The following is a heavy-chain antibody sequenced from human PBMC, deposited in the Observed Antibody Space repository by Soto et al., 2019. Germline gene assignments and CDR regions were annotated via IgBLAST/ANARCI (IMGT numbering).Heavy chain of an antibody. J-gene: IGHJ3*02. CDR2: IIPILGIA. D-gene: IGHD4-17*01. V-gene: IGHV1-69*08. CDR3: AREPPAPDSGDYDI. CDR1: GGTFSSYT. Sequence: QVQLVQSGAEVKKPGSSVKVSCKASGGTFSSYTISWVRQAPGQGLEWMGRIIPILGIANYAQKFQGRVTITADKSTSTAYRELSRLRPEDTAVYYCAREPPAPDSGDYDIWGKGTMVTVSS.